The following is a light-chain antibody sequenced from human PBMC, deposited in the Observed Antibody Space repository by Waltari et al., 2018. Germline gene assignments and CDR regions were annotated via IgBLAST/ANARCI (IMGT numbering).Light chain of an antibody. CDR3: MQILQPART. Sequence: LRTLSRRSLPVFPGEPASISCWSSQSLLHSNGYNYLDCYLQKPGQSPQVLIYLGSNRASGVPDRFSGSGSGTDFTLNISRVEAEDVGVYYCMQILQPARTFGQGTRLEIK. V-gene: IGKV2-28*01. J-gene: IGKJ2*01. CDR2: LGS. CDR1: QSLLHSNGYNY.